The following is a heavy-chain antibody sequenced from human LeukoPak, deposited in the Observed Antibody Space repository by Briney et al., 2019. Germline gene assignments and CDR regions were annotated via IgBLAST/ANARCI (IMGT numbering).Heavy chain of an antibody. J-gene: IGHJ4*02. CDR2: ISGSGSTI. V-gene: IGHV3-48*03. D-gene: IGHD5-12*01. CDR1: AFIFSGHW. CDR3: AREKWLRLGGYFDY. Sequence: GSLRLSCEGSAFIFSGHWMNWVRQTPGKGLEWVSYISGSGSTIYYADSVKGRFTISRDNANNLLYLQMNSLRAEDTAIYYCAREKWLRLGGYFDYWGQGTLVTVSS.